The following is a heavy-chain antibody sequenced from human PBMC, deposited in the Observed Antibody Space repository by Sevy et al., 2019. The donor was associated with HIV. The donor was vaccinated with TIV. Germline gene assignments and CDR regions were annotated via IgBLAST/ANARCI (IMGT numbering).Heavy chain of an antibody. V-gene: IGHV6-1*01. Sequence: SQTLSLTCAISGDSVSSKSVAWNWIRQSPSRGLEWLGRTYYRSRWYNDYAVSVKSRITINPDTVKNQFSLQLNSVTPEETAVYYCARAGYTGSYVDYNWFDPWGQGTLVTVSS. CDR3: ARAGYTGSYVDYNWFDP. J-gene: IGHJ5*02. D-gene: IGHD1-26*01. CDR1: GDSVSSKSVA. CDR2: TYYRSRWYN.